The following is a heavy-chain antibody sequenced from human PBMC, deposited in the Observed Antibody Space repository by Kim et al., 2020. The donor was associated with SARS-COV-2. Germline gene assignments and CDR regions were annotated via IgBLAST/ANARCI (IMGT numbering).Heavy chain of an antibody. V-gene: IGHV3-7*04. J-gene: IGHJ5*02. D-gene: IGHD2-8*01. CDR3: VKDGYCTDGSCGGWFDA. Sequence: GGSLRLSCVASGFFFDNRWMNWVRQAPGKGLEWVADIPHDGHKRNYADSVKGRFTIYRDNAKNSVYLQMSSLRVDDTAVYYCVKDGYCTDGSCGGWFDAWGKGTVVPVSS. CDR2: IPHDGHKR. CDR1: GFFFDNRW.